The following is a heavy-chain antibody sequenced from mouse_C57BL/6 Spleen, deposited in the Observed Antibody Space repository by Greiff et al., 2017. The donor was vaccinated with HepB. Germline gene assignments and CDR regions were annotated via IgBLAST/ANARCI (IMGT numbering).Heavy chain of an antibody. V-gene: IGHV2-2*01. J-gene: IGHJ1*03. Sequence: QVQLQQSGPGLVQPSQSLSITCTVSGFSLTSCGVHWVRQSPGKGLEWLGVIWSGGSTDYNAAFISRLSISKDNSKSQVFFKMNSLQADDTAIYYCARGYYGSSYWYFDVWGTGTTVTVSS. CDR3: ARGYYGSSYWYFDV. CDR1: GFSLTSCG. D-gene: IGHD1-1*01. CDR2: IWSGGST.